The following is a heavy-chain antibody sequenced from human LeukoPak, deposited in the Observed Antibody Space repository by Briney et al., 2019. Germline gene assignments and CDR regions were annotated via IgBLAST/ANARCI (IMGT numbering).Heavy chain of an antibody. J-gene: IGHJ4*02. D-gene: IGHD1-1*01. CDR3: ATWNDGSGY. Sequence: GGSLRLSCAASGFTFSSYWMHWVRRAPGKGLVWVSRINSDGSSTSYADSVKGRFTISRDNAKNTLYLQMNSLRAEDAAVYYCATWNDGSGYWGQGTLVTVSS. V-gene: IGHV3-74*01. CDR1: GFTFSSYW. CDR2: INSDGSST.